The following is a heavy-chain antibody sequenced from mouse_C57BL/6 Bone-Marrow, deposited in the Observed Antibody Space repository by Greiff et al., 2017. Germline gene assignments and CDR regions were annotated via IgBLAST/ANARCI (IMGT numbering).Heavy chain of an antibody. CDR2: IDPNSGGT. CDR3: ARAYDSNYGFAY. D-gene: IGHD2-5*01. Sequence: QVQLQQPGAELVKPGASVKLSCKASGYTFTSYWMHWVKQRPGRGLEWIGRIDPNSGGTKYNEKFKSKATLTVDKPSSTAYMQRSSLTSDDSAVYDWARAYDSNYGFAYWGQGTLVTVSA. J-gene: IGHJ3*01. V-gene: IGHV1-72*01. CDR1: GYTFTSYW.